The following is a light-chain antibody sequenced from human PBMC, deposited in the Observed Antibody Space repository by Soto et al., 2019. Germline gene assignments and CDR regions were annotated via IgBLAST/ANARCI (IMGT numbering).Light chain of an antibody. CDR1: QSVSSY. CDR2: DAS. J-gene: IGKJ4*01. CDR3: QQRSNWPLA. V-gene: IGKV3-11*01. Sequence: EIVLTQSPATLSLSPGERATLSCRASQSVSSYLAWYQQKPGQAPRLLIYDASNSATGVPARFSGSGSGTDFSPTISSLETEDVAVYDCQQRSNWPLAFGGGTKVESK.